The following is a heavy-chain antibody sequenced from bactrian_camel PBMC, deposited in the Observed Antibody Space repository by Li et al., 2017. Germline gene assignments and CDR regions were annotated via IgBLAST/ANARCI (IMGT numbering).Heavy chain of an antibody. Sequence: HVQLVESGGGSVRAGGSLRISCTASGYTVSHNCMAWFRQAPGKEREGVAAIESEGTTTYADSVKGRFTISVDNAKNILYLEMNSLKSEDTALYYCATGEPGAVVGTGALFGRWGQGTQVTVS. CDR1: GYTVSHNC. CDR2: IESEGTT. CDR3: ATGEPGAVVGTGALFGR. J-gene: IGHJ6*01. D-gene: IGHD6*01. V-gene: IGHV3S1*01.